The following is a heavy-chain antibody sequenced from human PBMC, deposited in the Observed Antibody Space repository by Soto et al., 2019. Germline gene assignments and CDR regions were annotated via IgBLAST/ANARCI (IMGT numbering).Heavy chain of an antibody. CDR2: LSSSGDTM. J-gene: IGHJ6*02. D-gene: IGHD3-10*01. CDR3: ARRQTGDYNYYGMDV. CDR1: GFTFSTYE. V-gene: IGHV3-48*03. Sequence: GGSLRLSCAASGFTFSTYEMSWVRQAPGQGLEWVSYLSSSGDTMYYADSVKGRFTVFRENAQNSLYLQMHCLRVEDTAVYYWARRQTGDYNYYGMDVWGQGTTVTVSS.